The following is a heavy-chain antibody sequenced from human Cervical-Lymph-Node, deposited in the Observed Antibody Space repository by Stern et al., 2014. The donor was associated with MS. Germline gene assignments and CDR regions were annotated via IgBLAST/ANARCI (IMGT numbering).Heavy chain of an antibody. J-gene: IGHJ4*02. CDR2: INHNSGGT. V-gene: IGHV1-2*06. Sequence: VQLVESGAEVKKPGASVKVSCKASGYSFTGYDMHWVRQAPGQGLEWMGRINHNSGGTNYEQKFEGRVTMTRDTSINTAYMELSSLRSDDTAVYYCATVGTSDYWGQGTLVTVSS. CDR1: GYSFTGYD. CDR3: ATVGTSDY.